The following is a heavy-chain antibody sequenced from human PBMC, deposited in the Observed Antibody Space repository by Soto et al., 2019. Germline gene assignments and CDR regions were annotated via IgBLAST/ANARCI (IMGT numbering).Heavy chain of an antibody. Sequence: QVQLVQSGAEVKKPGSSVKVSCKASGGTFSTSAISWVGRALGQGLEGVGGIMPVFATPDYAQKFQGRVTISADESTTTAYLELTSLRTDDTAVYYCARDKDRQQLGGNYYYILDVWGQGTAIIVSS. CDR3: ARDKDRQQLGGNYYYILDV. J-gene: IGHJ6*02. CDR1: GGTFSTSA. V-gene: IGHV1-69*12. CDR2: IMPVFATP. D-gene: IGHD3-3*02.